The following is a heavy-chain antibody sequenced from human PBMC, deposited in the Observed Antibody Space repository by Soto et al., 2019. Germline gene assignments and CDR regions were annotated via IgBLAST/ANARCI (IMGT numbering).Heavy chain of an antibody. V-gene: IGHV1-18*01. J-gene: IGHJ4*02. D-gene: IGHD4-17*01. CDR1: GYTFTTYG. CDR3: AREYGNYGPDY. CDR2: ISGYNGNT. Sequence: QVQLVQSGAEVKKPGASVKVSCKASGYTFTTYGIDWVRQAPGQGLEWMGWISGYNGNTNYAQKLQGRVTMTSDTSTNAAYMELRSLRSDDTAVDYCAREYGNYGPDYWGQGTLVTVSS.